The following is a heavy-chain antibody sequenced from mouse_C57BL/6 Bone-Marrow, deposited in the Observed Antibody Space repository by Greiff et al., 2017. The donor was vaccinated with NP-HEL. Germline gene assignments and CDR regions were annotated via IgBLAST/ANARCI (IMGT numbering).Heavy chain of an antibody. J-gene: IGHJ2*01. CDR3: TTLGDFDY. D-gene: IGHD4-1*01. Sequence: VQLQQSGAELVRPGASVKLSCTASGFNIKDYYMHWVKQRPEQGLEWIGWIDPENGDTEYASKFQGKATITADTSSNTAYLQLSSLTSEDTAVYYCTTLGDFDYWGQGTTLTVSS. CDR1: GFNIKDYY. CDR2: IDPENGDT. V-gene: IGHV14-4*01.